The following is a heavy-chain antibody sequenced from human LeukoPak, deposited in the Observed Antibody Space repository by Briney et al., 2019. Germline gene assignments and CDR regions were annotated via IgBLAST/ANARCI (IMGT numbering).Heavy chain of an antibody. D-gene: IGHD6-13*01. CDR3: AKKDSSSWYYIGHFQH. CDR2: ISKSGST. CDR1: GFTFSSFA. Sequence: GGSLRLSCAASGFTFSSFAMSWVRQAPGKGLEWVSDISKSGSTYYADPVKDRFTISRDNSKNTLYLQMNSLRAEDTAVYYCAKKDSSSWYYIGHFQHWGQGTPITVSS. V-gene: IGHV3-23*01. J-gene: IGHJ1*01.